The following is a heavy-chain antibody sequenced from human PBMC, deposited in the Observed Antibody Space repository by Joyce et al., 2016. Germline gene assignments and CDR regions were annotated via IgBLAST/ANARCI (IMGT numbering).Heavy chain of an antibody. J-gene: IGHJ5*02. V-gene: IGHV1-18*01. Sequence: QVQLVQSGADVKKPGASVKVSCKASGYTFNHYGISWVRQAPGQGLEWMGWISTDKDETKFARNFQGRVTMTTDTSTSTAYMELRSLRSDDTAFYYCARDAGMTVTATGWFDPWGQGTLVTVSS. CDR2: ISTDKDET. D-gene: IGHD2-21*02. CDR1: GYTFNHYG. CDR3: ARDAGMTVTATGWFDP.